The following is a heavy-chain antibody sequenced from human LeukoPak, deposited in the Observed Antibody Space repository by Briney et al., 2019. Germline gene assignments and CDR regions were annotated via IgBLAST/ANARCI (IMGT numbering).Heavy chain of an antibody. V-gene: IGHV1-69*05. CDR2: IIPIFGTA. Sequence: SVKVSCKASGGTFSSYAISWVRQAPGQGLEWMGRIIPIFGTANYAQKFQGRVTITTDESTSTAYMELSSLRSEDTAMYYCAREKGVVVTAGGYYYYMDVWGKGTTVTVSS. CDR1: GGTFSSYA. CDR3: AREKGVVVTAGGYYYYMDV. D-gene: IGHD2-21*02. J-gene: IGHJ6*03.